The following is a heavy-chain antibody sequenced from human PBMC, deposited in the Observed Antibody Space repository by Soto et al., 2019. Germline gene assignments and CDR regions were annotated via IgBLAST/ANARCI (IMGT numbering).Heavy chain of an antibody. J-gene: IGHJ4*02. CDR2: ISSSAVYI. CDR3: VRDGLDYYDTERLYFDN. Sequence: VGSLRLSCAASGFNFITYSLSWVRQAPGKGLEWVASISSSAVYIDYADSVKGRFAISRDNANNSLYLQMNSLRAEDTATYYCVRDGLDYYDTERLYFDNWCQGT. D-gene: IGHD3-22*01. V-gene: IGHV3-21*01. CDR1: GFNFITYS.